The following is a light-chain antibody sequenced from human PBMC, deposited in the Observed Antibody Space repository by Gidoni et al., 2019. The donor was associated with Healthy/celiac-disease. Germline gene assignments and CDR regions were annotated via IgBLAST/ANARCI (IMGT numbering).Light chain of an antibody. CDR1: QGISNY. J-gene: IGKJ5*01. Sequence: DIEFTQSPSFLSASRGDRVPITYRASQGISNYLAWYQQKPGKAPKLLSYAASTVQSGVPSRFSGSGSGTEFTLTISSLQPEDFATYYCQQLNSYPRTFGQGTRLEIK. CDR2: AAS. V-gene: IGKV1-9*01. CDR3: QQLNSYPRT.